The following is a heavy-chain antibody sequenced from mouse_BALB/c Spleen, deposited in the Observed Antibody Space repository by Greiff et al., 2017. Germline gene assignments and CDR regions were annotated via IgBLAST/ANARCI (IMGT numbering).Heavy chain of an antibody. J-gene: IGHJ2*01. CDR1: GYSITSDYA. CDR3: ASSYYYGTRGPFDY. Sequence: EVKLVESGPGLVKPSQSLSLTCTVTGYSITSDYAWNWIRQFPGNKLEWMGYISYSGSTSYNPSLKSRISITRDTSKNQFFLQLNSVTTEDTATYYCASSYYYGTRGPFDYWGQGTTLTVSS. V-gene: IGHV3-2*02. D-gene: IGHD1-1*01. CDR2: ISYSGST.